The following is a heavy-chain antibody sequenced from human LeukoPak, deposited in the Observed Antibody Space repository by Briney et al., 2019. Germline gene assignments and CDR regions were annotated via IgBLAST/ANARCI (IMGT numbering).Heavy chain of an antibody. Sequence: GGSLRLSCAASEFSVGSNYMTWVRQAPGKGLEWVSLIYSGGSTYYADSVKGRFTISRDNSKNTLYLQMNSLRAEDTAVYYCAKAAFIYYDSSGYYFFDYWGQGTLVTVSS. CDR2: IYSGGST. CDR3: AKAAFIYYDSSGYYFFDY. J-gene: IGHJ4*02. CDR1: EFSVGSNY. V-gene: IGHV3-66*01. D-gene: IGHD3-22*01.